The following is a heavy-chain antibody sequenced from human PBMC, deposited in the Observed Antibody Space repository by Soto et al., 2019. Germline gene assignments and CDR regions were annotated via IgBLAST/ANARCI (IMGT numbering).Heavy chain of an antibody. CDR1: GCSISSYY. J-gene: IGHJ5*02. Sequence: SETLSLTCTISGCSISSYYWSWVRQPPGKVLEWIGYIYYSGSTNYNPSLKSRVTISVDTSKNQFSLKLSSVTAADTAVYYCGRQRVAAADKRFDPWGQGTLVTVSS. D-gene: IGHD6-13*01. V-gene: IGHV4-59*08. CDR3: GRQRVAAADKRFDP. CDR2: IYYSGST.